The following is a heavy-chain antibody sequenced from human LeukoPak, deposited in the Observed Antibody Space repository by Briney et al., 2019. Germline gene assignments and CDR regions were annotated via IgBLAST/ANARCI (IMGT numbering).Heavy chain of an antibody. D-gene: IGHD2-2*01. CDR3: ARDHCSSANCYEYHYYGMDG. J-gene: IGHJ6*02. V-gene: IGHV1-2*02. Sequence: ASVKVSCKASGYTFTGYYMHWVRQAPGQGLEWMGWINPNSGGTNYAQKFQGRVTVTRDTSISTAYMELSRLRSDDTAVYYCARDHCSSANCYEYHYYGMDGWGQGTTVTVSS. CDR1: GYTFTGYY. CDR2: INPNSGGT.